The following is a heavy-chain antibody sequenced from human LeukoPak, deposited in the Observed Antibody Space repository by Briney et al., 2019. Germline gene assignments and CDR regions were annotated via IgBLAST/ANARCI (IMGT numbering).Heavy chain of an antibody. CDR1: GFTFSSYG. CDR2: ISYDGSNK. J-gene: IGHJ4*02. D-gene: IGHD1-20*01. V-gene: IGHV3-30*03. Sequence: PGRSLRLSCAASGFTFSSYGMHWVRQAPGKGLEWVAVISYDGSNKYCADSVKGRFTISRDNSKNTLYLQMNSLRPEDTAVYYCARRGNWNDFDYWGQGTLVTVSS. CDR3: ARRGNWNDFDY.